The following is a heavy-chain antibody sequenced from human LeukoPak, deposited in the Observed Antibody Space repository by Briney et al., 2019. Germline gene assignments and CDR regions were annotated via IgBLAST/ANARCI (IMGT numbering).Heavy chain of an antibody. D-gene: IGHD6-6*01. CDR2: NYYSGLT. Sequence: PPETLSLTCTVSGGSISSSSYYWGWIRQPPGKVQEWHGSNYYSGLTYHNPSIKSQVTISGDTSKSQFSLKLSSVPAANTAVYYCARDGSIAARWGFDYWGQGTLVTVSS. V-gene: IGHV4-39*02. J-gene: IGHJ4*02. CDR3: ARDGSIAARWGFDY. CDR1: GGSISSSSYY.